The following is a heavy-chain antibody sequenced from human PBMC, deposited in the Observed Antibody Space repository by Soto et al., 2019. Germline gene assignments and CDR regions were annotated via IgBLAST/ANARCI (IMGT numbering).Heavy chain of an antibody. CDR3: ATDGSGYGRFDY. CDR2: IFYSGIT. D-gene: IGHD5-12*01. CDR1: GGSISSGDYY. J-gene: IGHJ4*02. Sequence: TLSLTCSVSGGSISSGDYYWSWIRQSPGKGLEWIGYIFYSGITYYNPSLKSRLTMSLDTSRNQFSLNLNSVTAADTAVYFCATDGSGYGRFDYWGQGTLVTVSS. V-gene: IGHV4-30-4*01.